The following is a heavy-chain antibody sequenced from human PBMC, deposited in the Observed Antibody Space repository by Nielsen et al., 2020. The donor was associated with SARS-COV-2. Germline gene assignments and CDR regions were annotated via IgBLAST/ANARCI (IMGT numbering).Heavy chain of an antibody. D-gene: IGHD3-10*01. Sequence: PGKGLEWVANIKQDGSEKYFIDSVKGRFTISRDNAKNSLYLQMNSLRAEDTAVYYCARDWSSGSGSSYYYYGMDVWGQGTTVTVSS. V-gene: IGHV3-7*01. J-gene: IGHJ6*02. CDR2: IKQDGSEK. CDR3: ARDWSSGSGSSYYYYGMDV.